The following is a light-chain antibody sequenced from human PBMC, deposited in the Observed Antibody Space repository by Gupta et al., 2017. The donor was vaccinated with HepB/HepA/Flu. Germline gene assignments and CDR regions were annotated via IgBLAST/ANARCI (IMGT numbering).Light chain of an antibody. J-gene: IGLJ1*01. Sequence: QSVLTQPPSVSGAPGQRVTISCTGSSSNIGAHYDVHWYQQLPGTAPNRLIYGNSNRPSGVPDRFSGSKSGTSASLAITGLQAEDEADYYCQSSDSSRRGSVFGTGTKVTVL. CDR3: QSSDSSRRGSV. CDR1: SSNIGAHYD. V-gene: IGLV1-40*01. CDR2: GNS.